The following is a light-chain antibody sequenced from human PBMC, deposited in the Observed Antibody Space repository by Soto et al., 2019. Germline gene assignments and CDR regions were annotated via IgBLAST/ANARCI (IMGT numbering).Light chain of an antibody. J-gene: IGKJ2*01. CDR3: MQALQTPYT. CDR1: QSLLHSNGYNY. CDR2: LGS. V-gene: IGKV2-28*01. Sequence: DIVMPQSPLSLPVTPGEPASISCRSSQSLLHSNGYNYLDWYLQKPGQSPQLLIYLGSNRSSGVPDRFRGSESGTDFTLNISRVEAEDVGVYYCMQALQTPYTFGQGTKLEIK.